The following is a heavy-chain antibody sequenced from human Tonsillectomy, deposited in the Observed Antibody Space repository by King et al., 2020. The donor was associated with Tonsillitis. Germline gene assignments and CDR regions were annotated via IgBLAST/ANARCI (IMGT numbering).Heavy chain of an antibody. CDR2: FFYPGST. CDR1: GGSISSSSYY. V-gene: IGHV4-39*07. CDR3: THGSGPY. J-gene: IGHJ4*02. Sequence: LQLQESGPGLVKPSETLSLTCTVSGGSISSSSYYWGWIRQPPGKGLEWIGSFFYPGSTYYNPSLKSRVTISVESSKNQFSLKLNSVTAADTAVYYCTHGSGPYWGQGTLVTVSS. D-gene: IGHD3-10*01.